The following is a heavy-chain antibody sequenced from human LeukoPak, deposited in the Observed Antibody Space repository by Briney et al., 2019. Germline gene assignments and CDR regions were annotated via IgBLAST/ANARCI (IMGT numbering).Heavy chain of an antibody. CDR2: TNQDGSNI. D-gene: IGHD6-19*01. V-gene: IGHV3-7*01. J-gene: IGHJ4*02. Sequence: PGGSLRLSCAASKFTFSNYWMGWVRQAPGKGLERVAHTNQDGSNIYYEDSVRGRFTISRDNAKNSLYLQMNSLRAEDTAVYYCATTVAGYPDDYFDYWGQGTLVTVSS. CDR3: ATTVAGYPDDYFDY. CDR1: KFTFSNYW.